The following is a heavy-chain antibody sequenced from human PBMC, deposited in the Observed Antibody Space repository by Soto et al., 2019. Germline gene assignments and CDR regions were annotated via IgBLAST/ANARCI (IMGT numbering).Heavy chain of an antibody. D-gene: IGHD6-13*01. V-gene: IGHV4-31*03. J-gene: IGHJ4*02. CDR2: IYYSGST. CDR1: GGSISSGGYY. CDR3: ARALSGIAAAGQFDY. Sequence: SETLSLTCTVSGGSISSGGYYWSWIRQHPGKGLEWIGYIYYSGSTYYNPSLKSRVTISVDTSKNQFSLKLSSVTAADTAVYYCARALSGIAAAGQFDYWGQGTLVTVSS.